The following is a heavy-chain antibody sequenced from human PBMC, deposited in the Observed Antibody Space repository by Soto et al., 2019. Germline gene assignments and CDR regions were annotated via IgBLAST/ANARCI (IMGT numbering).Heavy chain of an antibody. CDR2: INPGDSDT. CDR1: GYSFTNYC. D-gene: IGHD3-22*01. Sequence: PGASQRISCKGCGYSFTNYCGAWVRQMPGKGLEWMGIINPGDSDTRYSPFFEGQVTISADKSFSTANRQWSSLKASDTAIYYRTRPDSTVYYVYWGQGALVTGSS. J-gene: IGHJ4*02. V-gene: IGHV5-51*01. CDR3: TRPDSTVYYVY.